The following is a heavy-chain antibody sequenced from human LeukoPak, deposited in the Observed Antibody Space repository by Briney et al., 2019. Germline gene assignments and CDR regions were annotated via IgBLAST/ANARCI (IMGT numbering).Heavy chain of an antibody. V-gene: IGHV3-7*04. D-gene: IGHD3-22*01. CDR3: ARDSGGPSSGIWYDAFDI. J-gene: IGHJ3*02. CDR2: IKEDGSET. CDR1: GFTFRSFW. Sequence: GGSLRLSCAASGFTFRSFWMTWVRQAPGKGLEWVANIKEDGSETHYVDSVEGRFSITRDNTKTSLYLQLNSLTAEDTAVYYCARDSGGPSSGIWYDAFDIWGQGTMVTVSS.